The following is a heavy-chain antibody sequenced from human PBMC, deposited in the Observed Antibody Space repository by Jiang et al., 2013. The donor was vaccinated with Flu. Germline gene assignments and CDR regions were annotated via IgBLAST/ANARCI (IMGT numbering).Heavy chain of an antibody. CDR3: ARRVAAAGTEFDY. Sequence: LLKPSETLSLTCTVSGGSISSYYWSWIRQPPGKGLEWIGYIYYSGSTNYNPSLKSRVTISVDTSKNQFSLKLSSVTAADTAVYYCARRVAAAGTEFDYWGQGTLVTVSS. J-gene: IGHJ4*02. CDR2: IYYSGST. D-gene: IGHD6-13*01. V-gene: IGHV4-59*01. CDR1: GGSISSYY.